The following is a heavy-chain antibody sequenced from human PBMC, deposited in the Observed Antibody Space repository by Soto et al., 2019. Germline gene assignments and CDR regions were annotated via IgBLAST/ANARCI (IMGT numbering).Heavy chain of an antibody. V-gene: IGHV4-31*03. D-gene: IGHD4-4*01. Sequence: SETLSLTCSFSGGSISSGDYYWSWIRQHPGKGLEWIGEINHSGSTNYNPSLKSRVTISVDTSKNQFSLKLSSVTAADTAVYYCARGPRDSNYAPRYYYYYGMDVWGQGTTVTVSS. CDR2: INHSGST. CDR3: ARGPRDSNYAPRYYYYYGMDV. CDR1: GGSISSGDYY. J-gene: IGHJ6*02.